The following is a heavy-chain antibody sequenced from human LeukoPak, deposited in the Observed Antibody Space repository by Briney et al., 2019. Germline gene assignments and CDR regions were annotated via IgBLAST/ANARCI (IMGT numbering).Heavy chain of an antibody. Sequence: SVKVSCKASRGTYSSYAISWVRQAPGQGLEWMGGIIPIFGTANYAQKFQGRVTITADESTSTAYMELSSLRSEDTAVYYCARVAPPGYSYGFVYYLDYWGQGTLVTVSS. J-gene: IGHJ4*02. V-gene: IGHV1-69*13. D-gene: IGHD5-18*01. CDR1: RGTYSSYA. CDR2: IIPIFGTA. CDR3: ARVAPPGYSYGFVYYLDY.